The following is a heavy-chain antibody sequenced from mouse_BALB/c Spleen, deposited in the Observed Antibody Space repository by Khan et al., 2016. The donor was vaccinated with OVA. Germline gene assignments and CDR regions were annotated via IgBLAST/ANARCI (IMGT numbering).Heavy chain of an antibody. CDR3: TRRGLYGLFAF. Sequence: VQLQESGAELAKPGASVKMSCTASGYTFTTYWIPWTKQRPGQGLEWIGYINPSTGYTEYNQKFKDKATLTTDESSSAAYLQLSSLKSEDSAVYDCTRRGLYGLFAFWGQGTLVTVSA. J-gene: IGHJ3*01. CDR2: INPSTGYT. V-gene: IGHV1-7*01. D-gene: IGHD1-1*02. CDR1: GYTFTTYW.